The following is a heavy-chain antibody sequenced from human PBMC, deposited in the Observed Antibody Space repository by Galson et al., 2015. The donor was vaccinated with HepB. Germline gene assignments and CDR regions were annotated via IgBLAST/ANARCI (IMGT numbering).Heavy chain of an antibody. CDR3: ARGRSSGYPDAFDI. D-gene: IGHD3-22*01. V-gene: IGHV4-61*01. J-gene: IGHJ3*02. Sequence: ETLSLTCTVSGGSVSSGSYYWSWIRQPPGKGLEWIGYIYYSGSTNYNPSLKSRVTISADTSKNQFSLKLSSVTAADTAVYYCARGRSSGYPDAFDIWGQGTMVTVSS. CDR2: IYYSGST. CDR1: GGSVSSGSYY.